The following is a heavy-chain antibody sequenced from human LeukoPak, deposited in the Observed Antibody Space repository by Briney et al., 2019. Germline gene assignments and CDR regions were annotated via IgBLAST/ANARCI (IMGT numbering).Heavy chain of an antibody. J-gene: IGHJ4*02. Sequence: GGSLRLSCAASGFTFSSYWMSWVRQAPGKGLEWVANIKQDGSEKYYVDSVKGRFTISRDSAKNSLYLQMNSLRAEDTAVYYCARVGQYYDILTGYSPFDYWGQGTLVTVSS. CDR1: GFTFSSYW. CDR3: ARVGQYYDILTGYSPFDY. CDR2: IKQDGSEK. V-gene: IGHV3-7*01. D-gene: IGHD3-9*01.